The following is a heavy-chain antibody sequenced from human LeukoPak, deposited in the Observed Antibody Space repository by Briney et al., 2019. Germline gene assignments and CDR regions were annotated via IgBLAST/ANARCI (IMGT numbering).Heavy chain of an antibody. D-gene: IGHD6-19*01. V-gene: IGHV3-23*01. CDR3: ATDIYSSGPRGY. Sequence: GGSLRLSCAASGFTFSSYAMSWVRQAPGKGLEWVSAISGSGGSTYYADSVEGRFTISRDNFKNTLYLQMNSLRAEDTAVYYCATDIYSSGPRGYWGQGTLVTVSS. J-gene: IGHJ4*02. CDR2: ISGSGGST. CDR1: GFTFSSYA.